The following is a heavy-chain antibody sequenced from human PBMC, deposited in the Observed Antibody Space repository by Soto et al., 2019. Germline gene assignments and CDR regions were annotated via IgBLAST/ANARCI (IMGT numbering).Heavy chain of an antibody. CDR1: GFTFSNYA. J-gene: IGHJ1*01. Sequence: GGSLRLSCVASGFTFSNYAMSWVRQAPGKGLEWVASITGSDDSTHYADAVKGRFTISRDNSRRPLYVHMQSLRAEDTAVYYCAKATHNAVREYCSSISCAAESFQHWGQGTLVTVSS. CDR3: AKATHNAVREYCSSISCAAESFQH. D-gene: IGHD2-2*01. CDR2: ITGSDDST. V-gene: IGHV3-23*01.